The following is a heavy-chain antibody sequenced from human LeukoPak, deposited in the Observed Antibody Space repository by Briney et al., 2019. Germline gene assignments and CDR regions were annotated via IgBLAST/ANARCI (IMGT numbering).Heavy chain of an antibody. CDR2: INHSGST. Sequence: SETLSLTCAVYGGSFSGYYWSWIRQPPGKGLEWIGEINHSGSTNYNPSLKSRVTISVDTSKNQFSLKLSSVTAADTAVYYCARGPLRIVVTYYYYGMDVWSQGTTVTVSS. CDR3: ARGPLRIVVTYYYYGMDV. CDR1: GGSFSGYY. J-gene: IGHJ6*02. V-gene: IGHV4-34*01. D-gene: IGHD2-15*01.